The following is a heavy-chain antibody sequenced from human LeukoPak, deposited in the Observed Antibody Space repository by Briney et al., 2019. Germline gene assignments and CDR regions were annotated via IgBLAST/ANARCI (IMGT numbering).Heavy chain of an antibody. CDR3: ARYKSLNSGIAAAGIGDY. J-gene: IGHJ4*02. D-gene: IGHD6-13*01. Sequence: GASVKVSCRASGYTFTSTGISWVRQAPGQGLEWLGWISAYNGNTNYAQKLQGRVTMGTDTSTSTAYMELSSLRSEDTAVYYCARYKSLNSGIAAAGIGDYWGQGTLVTVSS. CDR2: ISAYNGNT. V-gene: IGHV1-18*01. CDR1: GYTFTSTG.